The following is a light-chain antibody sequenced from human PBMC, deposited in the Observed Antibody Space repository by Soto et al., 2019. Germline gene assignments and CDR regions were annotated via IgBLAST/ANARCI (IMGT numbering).Light chain of an antibody. V-gene: IGKV3-20*01. CDR2: GAS. J-gene: IGKJ2*01. CDR1: QSVSSNY. CDR3: QQYGVSPIT. Sequence: ENVLTQSPGTLSLSPGETATLSCRASQSVSSNYLAWYQQKPGQAPRVLIYGASDRATGVPDRFSGSGSGTDFTLTISRLGPEDFAVYYCQQYGVSPITFGQGTKLEIK.